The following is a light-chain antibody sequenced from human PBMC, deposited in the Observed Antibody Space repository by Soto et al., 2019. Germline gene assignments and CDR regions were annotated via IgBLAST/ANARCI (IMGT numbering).Light chain of an antibody. CDR2: GAS. CDR1: QTIRSNY. CDR3: QQYCSSPWT. V-gene: IGKV3-20*01. Sequence: ETVLTQSPGTLSLSPGERATLSCRASQTIRSNYLAWYRQTPGQAPRLLIYGASNRATGIADRFSGSGSGTDFTLIISRLEPEDFALYYCQQYCSSPWTFGQGTKVDIK. J-gene: IGKJ1*01.